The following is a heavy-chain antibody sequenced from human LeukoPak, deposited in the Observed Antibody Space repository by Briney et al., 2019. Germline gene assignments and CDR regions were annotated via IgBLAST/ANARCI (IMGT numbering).Heavy chain of an antibody. CDR2: MNPNSGNT. CDR1: GYTFTSYD. J-gene: IGHJ6*02. V-gene: IGHV1-8*01. D-gene: IGHD1-26*01. Sequence: GASVKVSCKASGYTFTSYDINWVRQATGQGLEWMGWMNPNSGNTGYAQKFQGRVTMTRNTSISTAYMELSSLRSEDTAVYYCARDGIVGAYYYYGMDVWGQGTTVTVS. CDR3: ARDGIVGAYYYYGMDV.